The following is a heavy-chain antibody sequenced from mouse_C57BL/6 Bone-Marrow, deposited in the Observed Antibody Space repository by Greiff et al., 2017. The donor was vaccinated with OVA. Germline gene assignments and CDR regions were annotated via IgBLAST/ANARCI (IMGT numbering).Heavy chain of an antibody. Sequence: QVQLQQSGPELVKPGASVKISCKASGYTFTDYYINWVKQRPGQGLEWIGWIFPGSGSTYYNEKFKGKATLTVDKSSSTAYMLLSSLTSEYSAVYFCARYSFITTPLWYFDVWGTGTTVTVSP. J-gene: IGHJ1*03. D-gene: IGHD1-1*01. CDR1: GYTFTDYY. CDR2: IFPGSGST. CDR3: ARYSFITTPLWYFDV. V-gene: IGHV1-75*01.